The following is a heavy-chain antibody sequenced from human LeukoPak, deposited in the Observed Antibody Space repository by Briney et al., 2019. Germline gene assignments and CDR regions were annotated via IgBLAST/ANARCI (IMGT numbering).Heavy chain of an antibody. J-gene: IGHJ4*02. Sequence: GGSLRLSCAASGFTFSSYWMSWVRQAPGKGLEWVANIKQDGSEKYYVDSVKGRFTISRDNAKNSLYLQMSSLRAEDTAVYYCARARIAATGTGFDYWGQGTLVTVSS. V-gene: IGHV3-7*01. D-gene: IGHD6-13*01. CDR3: ARARIAATGTGFDY. CDR2: IKQDGSEK. CDR1: GFTFSSYW.